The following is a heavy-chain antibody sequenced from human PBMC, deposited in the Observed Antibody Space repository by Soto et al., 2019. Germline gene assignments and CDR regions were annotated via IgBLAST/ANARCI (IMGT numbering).Heavy chain of an antibody. CDR2: VSGSGRST. J-gene: IGHJ4*02. V-gene: IGHV3-23*01. CDR1: EFTFSDYD. Sequence: PGGSLRLSCAASEFTFSDYDMSWVRRAPGKGLEWVSAVSGSGRSTYYADSVKGRFTISRDNSRNTLYLQMNSLRAEDTAVYYCASRRAAAGQYYFDYWGQGTLVTVSS. CDR3: ASRRAAAGQYYFDY. D-gene: IGHD6-13*01.